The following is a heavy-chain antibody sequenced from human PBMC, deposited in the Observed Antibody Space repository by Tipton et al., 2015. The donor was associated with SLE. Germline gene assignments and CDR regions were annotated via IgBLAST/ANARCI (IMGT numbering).Heavy chain of an antibody. CDR2: IYYSGST. J-gene: IGHJ4*02. V-gene: IGHV4-59*01. CDR3: ARDRIMAASGFDY. Sequence: TLSLTCTVSGASINSNFWSWIRQSPGKGLEWIEYIYYSGSTNYNPSLKSRVTISADTSKNQFSLKLSSVTAADTAVYYCARDRIMAASGFDYWGQGTLVTVSS. CDR1: GASINSNF. D-gene: IGHD6-25*01.